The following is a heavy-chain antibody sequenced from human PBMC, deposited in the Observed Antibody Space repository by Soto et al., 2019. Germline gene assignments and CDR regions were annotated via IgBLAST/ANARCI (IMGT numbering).Heavy chain of an antibody. CDR3: ARQEWEPRDYYYYYGMDV. CDR1: GGSISSSGYY. V-gene: IGHV4-39*01. J-gene: IGHJ6*02. Sequence: PSGTLSLTLPFSGGSISSSGYYWGWTRQPPGKGLEWIGSIYYSGSTYYNPSLKRRVTISVDKSKNQFSLKLSSVTAADTAVYYCARQEWEPRDYYYYYGMDVWGQGTTVT. CDR2: IYYSGST. D-gene: IGHD1-26*01.